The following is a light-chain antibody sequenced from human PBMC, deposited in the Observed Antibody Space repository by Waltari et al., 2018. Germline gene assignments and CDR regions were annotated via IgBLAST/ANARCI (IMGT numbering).Light chain of an antibody. J-gene: IGLJ3*02. CDR3: CSYAGIWV. Sequence: QSALTQPRSVSGSPGQSVTISCAGTGSDVGDFNSVSWYQQHPGKAPKLVIFDVTKRPSGIPDRFSGSKSGTSASLTVSGLQAEDEADYYCCSYAGIWVFGGGNKLTVL. CDR2: DVT. V-gene: IGLV2-11*01. CDR1: GSDVGDFNS.